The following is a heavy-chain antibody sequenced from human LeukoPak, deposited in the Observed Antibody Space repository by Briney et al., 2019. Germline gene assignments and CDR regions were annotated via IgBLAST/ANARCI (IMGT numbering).Heavy chain of an antibody. V-gene: IGHV4-34*01. J-gene: IGHJ6*02. CDR3: ARRRAYYYYYGMDV. CDR1: GGSFSGYY. Sequence: PSETLSLTCAVYGGSFSGYYWSWIRQPPGKGLEWIGEINHSGSTNYNPSLKSRVTISVDTSKNLFSLKLSSVTAADTAVYYCARRRAYYYYYGMDVWGQGTTVTVSS. CDR2: INHSGST.